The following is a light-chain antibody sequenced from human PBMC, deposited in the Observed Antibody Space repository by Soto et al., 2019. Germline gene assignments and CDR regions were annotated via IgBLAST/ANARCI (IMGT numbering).Light chain of an antibody. CDR2: VAS. J-gene: IGKJ3*01. CDR1: QTIGTY. Sequence: DIEMTQSPSSLSASIGDRVTITCRASQTIGTYLNWFQQKPGKAPKLLIYVASNLQSGVPSRFSGSGSGTDFTLIISSLQPDDFATYFCQESYSVPLFTFGPGTKVDVK. CDR3: QESYSVPLFT. V-gene: IGKV1-39*01.